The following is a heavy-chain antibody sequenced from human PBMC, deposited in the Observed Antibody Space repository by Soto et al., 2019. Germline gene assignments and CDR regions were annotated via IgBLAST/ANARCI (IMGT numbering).Heavy chain of an antibody. V-gene: IGHV1-69*13. CDR2: SIPILGTA. Sequence: GXSVKFASKASLGTFSTYAIRWVLQAPGQGLEWMGGSIPILGTANYAQKFQGRVTITADESTSPAHMELSSLRSEYTAVYYCARVTTVVTRAAWYYYYGMDVISQGTTVTVSS. CDR1: LGTFSTYA. D-gene: IGHD4-17*01. J-gene: IGHJ6*02. CDR3: ARVTTVVTRAAWYYYYGMDV.